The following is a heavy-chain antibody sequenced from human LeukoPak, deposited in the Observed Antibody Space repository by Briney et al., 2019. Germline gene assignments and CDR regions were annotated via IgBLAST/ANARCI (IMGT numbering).Heavy chain of an antibody. Sequence: GGSLRLSCAASGFTFSTYAMTWVRQAPGKGLEWVSAISGSGGGTYYADSVKGRFTISRDNSKNTLYLQMNSLRAEDTAVYYCAKYCSSTSCYDIWGQGTLVTVSS. D-gene: IGHD2-2*01. CDR3: AKYCSSTSCYDI. V-gene: IGHV3-23*01. J-gene: IGHJ4*02. CDR1: GFTFSTYA. CDR2: ISGSGGGT.